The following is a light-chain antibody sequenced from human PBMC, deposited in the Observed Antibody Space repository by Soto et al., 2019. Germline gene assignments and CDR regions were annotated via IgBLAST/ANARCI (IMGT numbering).Light chain of an antibody. CDR1: QSVRSSY. J-gene: IGKJ4*01. CDR2: GAS. Sequence: EIVLTQSPGTLSLSPGERVTLSCRASQSVRSSYLAWYQQKPGQAPSLLIYGASNRATGIADRFSRSGSGTDFTLTISRLEPEDFAVYYCQQYGSSPSFGGGTKVEIK. CDR3: QQYGSSPS. V-gene: IGKV3-20*01.